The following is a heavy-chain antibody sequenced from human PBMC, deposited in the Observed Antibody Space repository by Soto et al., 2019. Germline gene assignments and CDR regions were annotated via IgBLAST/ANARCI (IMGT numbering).Heavy chain of an antibody. Sequence: GGSLRLSCVASGFIFSDYTMHWARQAPGKGLEWVALISPAGTNQYYADSAKGRFTISRDNSKNTLYLQMNSLRPEDTGLYYCARENSRISPRLFQHWGHGTLVTVSS. D-gene: IGHD6-6*01. CDR3: ARENSRISPRLFQH. CDR2: ISPAGTNQ. V-gene: IGHV3-30-3*01. CDR1: GFIFSDYT. J-gene: IGHJ1*01.